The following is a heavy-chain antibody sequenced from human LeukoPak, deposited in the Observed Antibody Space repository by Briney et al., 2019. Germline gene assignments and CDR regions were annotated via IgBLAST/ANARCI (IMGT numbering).Heavy chain of an antibody. J-gene: IGHJ4*02. CDR2: INRDGSST. CDR1: GIIFSNYW. V-gene: IGHV3-74*01. CDR3: AKDRHYQSNVLGN. D-gene: IGHD3-22*01. Sequence: GGSLRLSCAASGIIFSNYWMHWVRQAPGKGLVWVPRINRDGSSTSYADSVKGRFTISRDNSKNTLFLQMNSLRAEDTAVYYCAKDRHYQSNVLGNWGQGTLVTVSS.